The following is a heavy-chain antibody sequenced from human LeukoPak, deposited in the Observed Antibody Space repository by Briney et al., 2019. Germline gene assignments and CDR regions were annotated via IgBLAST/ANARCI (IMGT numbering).Heavy chain of an antibody. Sequence: PGGSLRLSCVASGFTFSSHSMNWVRQAPGEGLEWVSSIGSSSTSIYYANSLKGRFTISRDNAKNSLYLQMNSLRAEDTATYYCASESEEAFDIWGQGTTVTVSS. CDR3: ASESEEAFDI. CDR2: IGSSSTSI. V-gene: IGHV3-21*01. J-gene: IGHJ3*02. CDR1: GFTFSSHS.